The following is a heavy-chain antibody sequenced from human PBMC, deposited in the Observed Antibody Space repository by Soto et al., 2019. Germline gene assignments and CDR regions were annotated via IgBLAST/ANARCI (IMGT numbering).Heavy chain of an antibody. Sequence: LRLSCAASGFTFSSYSMNWVRQAPVNGLEWVSSISSSSSYIYYANSVKGRFTISRDNAKNSLYLQMNSLRAEDTAVYYCATLIADGAYWGQGTLVTVSS. J-gene: IGHJ4*02. CDR1: GFTFSSYS. V-gene: IGHV3-21*01. CDR2: ISSSSSYI. D-gene: IGHD2-15*01. CDR3: ATLIADGAY.